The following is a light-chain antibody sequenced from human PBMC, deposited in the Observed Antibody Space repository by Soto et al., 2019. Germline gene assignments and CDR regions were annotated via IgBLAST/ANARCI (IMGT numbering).Light chain of an antibody. CDR1: QSLLHITGETF. Sequence: DVVMTQSPLSLSVTPGQPASISCKSSQSLLHITGETFLFWYLQKPGQSPQLLIYEVSTRVSGVPDRFSGSGSGTDCTLEISRVETDDFGIYYGMQSTQPPPTFGQGTRRGIE. J-gene: IGKJ5*01. CDR2: EVS. V-gene: IGKV2D-29*02. CDR3: MQSTQPPPT.